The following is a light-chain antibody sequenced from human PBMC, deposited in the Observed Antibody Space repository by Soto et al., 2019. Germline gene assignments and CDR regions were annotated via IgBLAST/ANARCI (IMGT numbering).Light chain of an antibody. J-gene: IGKJ4*01. CDR3: QQYNNWPPLT. V-gene: IGKV3-15*01. Sequence: EVIMTQSPATLSVSPGARATLSCRASQYIASNLAWYQQKPGQAPRLLIYRASTRATGIPARISGSGSGTEFTLTISSLQSEDFAVYYCQQYNNWPPLTFGGGTKVEIK. CDR1: QYIASN. CDR2: RAS.